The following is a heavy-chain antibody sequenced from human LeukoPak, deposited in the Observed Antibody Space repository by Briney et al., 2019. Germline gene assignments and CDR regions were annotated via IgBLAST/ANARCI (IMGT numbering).Heavy chain of an antibody. V-gene: IGHV3-23*01. CDR3: AKDGRQWELLYAFDI. J-gene: IGHJ3*02. D-gene: IGHD1-26*01. CDR1: GFTFSSYA. CDR2: ISGSGRST. Sequence: GGSLRLSCAASGFTFSSYAMSWVRQAPGKGLEWVSAISGSGRSTYYADSVKGQFTISRDNSKNTLYLQMNSLRAEDTAVYYCAKDGRQWELLYAFDIWGQGTMVTVSS.